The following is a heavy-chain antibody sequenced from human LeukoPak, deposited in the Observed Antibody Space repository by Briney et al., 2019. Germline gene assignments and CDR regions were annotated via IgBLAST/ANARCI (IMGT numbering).Heavy chain of an antibody. V-gene: IGHV1-69*05. CDR3: ARDRIQLWLRYYYDYMDV. CDR2: IIPIFGTA. Sequence: GASVKVSCKASGGTFSSYAISWVRQAPGQGLEWMGRIIPIFGTANYAQKFQGRVTITTDESTSTAYMELSSLRSEDTAVYYCARDRIQLWLRYYYDYMDVWGKGTTVTVSS. J-gene: IGHJ6*03. CDR1: GGTFSSYA. D-gene: IGHD5-18*01.